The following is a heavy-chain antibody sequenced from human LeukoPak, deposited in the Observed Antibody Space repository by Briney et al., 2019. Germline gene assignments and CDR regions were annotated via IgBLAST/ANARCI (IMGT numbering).Heavy chain of an antibody. CDR3: AKGLGPKVTTSFDY. Sequence: GGSLRLSCAASGFTFSSYAMSRFRQAPGKGLEWVSAISGSGGSTYYADSVKGRFTISRDNSKNTLYLQMNSLRAEDTAVYYCAKGLGPKVTTSFDYWGQGTLVTVSS. J-gene: IGHJ4*02. CDR2: ISGSGGST. CDR1: GFTFSSYA. V-gene: IGHV3-23*01. D-gene: IGHD5-18*01.